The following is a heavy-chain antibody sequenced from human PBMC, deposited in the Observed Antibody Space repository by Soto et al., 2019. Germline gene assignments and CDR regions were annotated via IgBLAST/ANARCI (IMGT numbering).Heavy chain of an antibody. CDR1: GFTFSSYS. J-gene: IGHJ4*02. CDR2: ISSSSSYI. Sequence: GGSLRLSCAASGFTFSSYSMNWVRQAPGEGLEWVSSISSSSSYIYYADSVKGRFTISRDNAKNSLYLPMNSLRAEDTAVYYCARNPIITGTGVDYWGQGTLVTVSS. CDR3: ARNPIITGTGVDY. D-gene: IGHD1-7*01. V-gene: IGHV3-21*01.